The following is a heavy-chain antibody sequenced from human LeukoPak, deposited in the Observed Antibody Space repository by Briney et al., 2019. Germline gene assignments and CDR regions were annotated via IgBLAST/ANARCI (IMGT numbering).Heavy chain of an antibody. D-gene: IGHD6-6*01. CDR1: GFTFSSYE. CDR3: AKEVYRSSWQGFDH. Sequence: PGGSLRLSCAASGFTFSSYEMNWVRQAPGKGLEWVSYISSSGSTIYYADSVKGRFAISRDNAKNSLYLQMNRLRTEDTALYYCAKEVYRSSWQGFDHWGQGTLVTVSS. J-gene: IGHJ5*02. CDR2: ISSSGSTI. V-gene: IGHV3-48*03.